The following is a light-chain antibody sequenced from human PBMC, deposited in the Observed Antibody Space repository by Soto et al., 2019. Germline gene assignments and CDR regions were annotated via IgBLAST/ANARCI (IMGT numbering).Light chain of an antibody. V-gene: IGKV3-20*01. CDR1: QSVSSSY. J-gene: IGKJ2*01. Sequence: EIVLTQSPGTLSLSPGERATLSCRASQSVSSSYLAWYQQKPGQAPRLLIYGASSMATGIPDRFSGSGSGRDLTLTISRLEHEDFAVYYCQQYGSSPPYTFGQGTKLEIK. CDR2: GAS. CDR3: QQYGSSPPYT.